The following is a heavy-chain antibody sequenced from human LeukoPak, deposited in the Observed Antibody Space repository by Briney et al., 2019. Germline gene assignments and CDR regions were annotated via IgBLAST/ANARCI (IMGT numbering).Heavy chain of an antibody. CDR3: ARESLTYYYDSSGSGPYNWFDP. D-gene: IGHD3-22*01. Sequence: SETLSLTCTVSGGSISSNYWSWIRQPPGKGLEWIGYIYYSGSTNYNPSLKSRVTISVDTSKNQFSLKLSSVTAADTAVYYCARESLTYYYDSSGSGPYNWFDPWGQGTLVTVSS. CDR1: GGSISSNY. V-gene: IGHV4-59*01. CDR2: IYYSGST. J-gene: IGHJ5*02.